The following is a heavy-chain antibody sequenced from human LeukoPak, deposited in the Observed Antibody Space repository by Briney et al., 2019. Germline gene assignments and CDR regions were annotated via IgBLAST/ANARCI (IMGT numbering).Heavy chain of an antibody. V-gene: IGHV4-59*12. CDR1: GGSISSYY. Sequence: KPSETLSLTCTVSGGSISSYYWSWIRQPPGKGLEWIGYIYYSGSTNYNPSLKSRVTISVDNSKNQFSLKLSSVTVADTAVYYCARSYNDYNWFDPWGQGILVTVSA. CDR2: IYYSGST. CDR3: ARSYNDYNWFDP. D-gene: IGHD3-16*01. J-gene: IGHJ5*02.